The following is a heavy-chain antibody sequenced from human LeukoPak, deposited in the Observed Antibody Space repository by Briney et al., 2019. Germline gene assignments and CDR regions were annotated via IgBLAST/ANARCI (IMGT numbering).Heavy chain of an antibody. CDR3: CSYGLDAFDI. V-gene: IGHV4-34*08. J-gene: IGHJ3*02. CDR2: INHSGST. Sequence: PGGSLRLSCATSGFTFSNCGMSWVRQAPGKGLEWIGEINHSGSTNYNPSLKSRVTISVDTSKNQFSLKLSSVTAADTAVYYCCSYGLDAFDIWGQGTMVTVSS. D-gene: IGHD2-15*01. CDR1: GFTFSNCG.